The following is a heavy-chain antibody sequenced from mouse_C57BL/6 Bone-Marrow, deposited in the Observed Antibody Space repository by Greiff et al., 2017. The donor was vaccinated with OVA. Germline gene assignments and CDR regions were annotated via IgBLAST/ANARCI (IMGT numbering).Heavy chain of an antibody. Sequence: EVKVVESGGGLVKPGGSLKLSCAASGFTFSSYAMSWVRQTPEKRLEWVATISDGGSYTYYPDNVKGRFTISRDNAKNNLYLQMSHLKSEDTAMYSCARASDGSRHGFAYWGQGTLVTVSA. V-gene: IGHV5-4*03. CDR3: ARASDGSRHGFAY. CDR2: ISDGGSYT. J-gene: IGHJ3*01. D-gene: IGHD2-3*01. CDR1: GFTFSSYA.